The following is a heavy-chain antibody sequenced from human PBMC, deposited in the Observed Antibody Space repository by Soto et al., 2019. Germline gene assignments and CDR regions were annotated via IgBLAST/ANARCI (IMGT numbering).Heavy chain of an antibody. CDR1: GFTFSSYW. V-gene: IGHV3-74*01. D-gene: IGHD4-17*01. J-gene: IGHJ4*02. CDR3: ARDDYGDYAFDY. Sequence: GGSLRLSCAASGFTFSSYWMHWVRQAPGKGLGWVSRINSDGSSTSYADSVKGRFTISRDNAKNTLYLQMNSLRAEDTAVYYCARDDYGDYAFDYWGQGTLVTVSS. CDR2: INSDGSST.